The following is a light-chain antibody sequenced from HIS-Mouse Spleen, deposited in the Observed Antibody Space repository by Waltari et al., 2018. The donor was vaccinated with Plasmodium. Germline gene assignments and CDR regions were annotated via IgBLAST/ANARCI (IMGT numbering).Light chain of an antibody. CDR1: QSVSSN. CDR2: GAS. CDR3: QQYNNWPPWT. Sequence: EIVMTQSPATLSVSPGERATLSCRASQSVSSNLAWYQQKPGHAPRRLIYGASTRATGIPARFSGSGSGTEFTLTISSIHSEDFAVYYCQQYNNWPPWTFGQGTKVEIK. V-gene: IGKV3-15*01. J-gene: IGKJ1*01.